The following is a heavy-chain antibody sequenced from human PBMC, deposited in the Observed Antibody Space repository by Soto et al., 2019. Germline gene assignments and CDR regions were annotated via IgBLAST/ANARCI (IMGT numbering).Heavy chain of an antibody. D-gene: IGHD3-22*01. CDR2: ISAYNGNT. V-gene: IGHV1-18*01. CDR3: ARAPITMIVVVTGYGMDV. Sequence: ASVKVSCKASGYTFTSYGISWVRQAPGQGLEWMGWISAYNGNTNYAQKLQGRVTMTTDTSTSTAYMELRSLRSDDTAVYYCARAPITMIVVVTGYGMDVWGQGTTVTVAS. J-gene: IGHJ6*02. CDR1: GYTFTSYG.